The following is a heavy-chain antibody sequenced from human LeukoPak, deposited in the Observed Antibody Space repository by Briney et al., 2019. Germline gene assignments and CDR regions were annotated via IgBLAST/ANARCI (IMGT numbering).Heavy chain of an antibody. CDR2: FSGGGGST. CDR1: GFTFSCYA. D-gene: IGHD6-19*01. CDR3: AARPPISSGWSDY. V-gene: IGHV3-23*01. Sequence: QSGGSLRFSCAASGFTFSCYAMSWVRQAPGKGLEWVSAFSGGGGSTFYADSVKGRFTISRDNSKNPLYLQMNSLRAEDTAVYYCAARPPISSGWSDYWGQGTLVTVSS. J-gene: IGHJ4*02.